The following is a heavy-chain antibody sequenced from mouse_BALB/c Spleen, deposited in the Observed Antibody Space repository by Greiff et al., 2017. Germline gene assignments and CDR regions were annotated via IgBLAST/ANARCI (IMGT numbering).Heavy chain of an antibody. D-gene: IGHD2-3*01. V-gene: IGHV3-5*02. Sequence: EVNLVESGPGLVKPSQTVSLTCTVTGISITTGNYRWSWIRQFPGNKLEWIGYIYYSGTITYNPSLTSRTTITRDTSKNQFFLEMNSLTAEDTATYYCARDGYYPYAMDYWGQGTSVTVSS. CDR1: GISITTGNYR. J-gene: IGHJ4*01. CDR3: ARDGYYPYAMDY. CDR2: IYYSGTI.